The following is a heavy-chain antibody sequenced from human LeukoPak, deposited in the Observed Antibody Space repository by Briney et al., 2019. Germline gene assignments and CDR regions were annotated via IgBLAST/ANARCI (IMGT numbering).Heavy chain of an antibody. V-gene: IGHV3-11*01. CDR3: ARGENGRFLEWLSPYYYYGMDV. D-gene: IGHD3-3*01. CDR2: ISSSGSTI. Sequence: GGSLRLSCAASGFTFSDYYMSWIRQAPGKGLEWVSYISSSGSTIYYADSVKGRFTISRDNAKNSLYLQMNSLRAEDTAVYYCARGENGRFLEWLSPYYYYGMDVWGQGTTVTVSS. J-gene: IGHJ6*02. CDR1: GFTFSDYY.